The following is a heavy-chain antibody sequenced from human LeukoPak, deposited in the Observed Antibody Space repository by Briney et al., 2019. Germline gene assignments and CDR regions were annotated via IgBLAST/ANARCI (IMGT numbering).Heavy chain of an antibody. CDR3: AKKRYFDWSLSSFDY. V-gene: IGHV3-23*01. CDR2: ISGSGAST. J-gene: IGHJ4*02. D-gene: IGHD3-9*01. Sequence: PGGSLRLSCLTSGFTLSTNAMSWVRQAPGKGLEWISGISGSGASTYYADSVKGRFTISRDDSRNTLYLQMNSLRGDDTAVYYCAKKRYFDWSLSSFDYWGQGTLVTVSS. CDR1: GFTLSTNA.